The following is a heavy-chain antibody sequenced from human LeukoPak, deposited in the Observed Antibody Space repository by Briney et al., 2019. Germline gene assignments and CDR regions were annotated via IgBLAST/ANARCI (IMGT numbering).Heavy chain of an antibody. CDR2: IRYDGSNK. CDR3: AKDQDGYNTFDY. J-gene: IGHJ4*02. Sequence: PGGSPRLSCAASGFTFSSYGMHWVRQAPGKGLEWVAFIRYDGSNKYYADSVKGRFTISRDNSKNTLYLQMNSLRAEDTAVYYCAKDQDGYNTFDYWGQGTLVTVSS. V-gene: IGHV3-30*02. D-gene: IGHD5-24*01. CDR1: GFTFSSYG.